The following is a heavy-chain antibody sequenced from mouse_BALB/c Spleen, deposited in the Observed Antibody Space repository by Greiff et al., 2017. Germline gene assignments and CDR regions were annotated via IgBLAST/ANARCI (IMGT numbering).Heavy chain of an antibody. CDR2: ISSGSSTI. CDR3: ARKTYYRYDEYYFDY. D-gene: IGHD2-14*01. V-gene: IGHV5-17*02. J-gene: IGHJ2*01. CDR1: GFTFSSFG. Sequence: EVMLVESGGGLVQPGGSRKLSCAASGFTFSSFGMHWVRQAPEKGLEWVAYISSGSSTIYYADTVKGRFTISRDNPKNTLFLQMTSLRSEDTAMYYCARKTYYRYDEYYFDYWGQGTTLTVSS.